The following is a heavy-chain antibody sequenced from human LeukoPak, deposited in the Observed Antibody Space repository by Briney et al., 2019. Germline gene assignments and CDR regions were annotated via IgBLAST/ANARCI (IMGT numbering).Heavy chain of an antibody. Sequence: RASVKVSCKTSGCTFTGYYIHWVRQAPGQGLEWMGWINPNSGGTNYAHNFQGRVTMTRDTSINTDYMELGRLRSDDTAVYYCARSPGLDTAVVNRPWGQGTLITVSS. V-gene: IGHV1-2*07. CDR2: INPNSGGT. CDR3: ARSPGLDTAVVNRP. J-gene: IGHJ5*02. D-gene: IGHD5-18*01. CDR1: GCTFTGYY.